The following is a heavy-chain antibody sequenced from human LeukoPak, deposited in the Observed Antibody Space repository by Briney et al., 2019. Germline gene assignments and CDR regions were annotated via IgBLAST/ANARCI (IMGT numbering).Heavy chain of an antibody. CDR1: GYTFTGYY. CDR3: ARAVVAAQNWFDP. V-gene: IGHV1-2*02. CDR2: INPNSGGT. D-gene: IGHD2-15*01. J-gene: IGHJ5*02. Sequence: ASVKVSCKASGYTFTGYYMHWVRQAPGQGLEWMGWINPNSGGTNYAQKFQGRVTMTRDTSISTAYMGLSRLRSDDTAVYYCARAVVAAQNWFDPWGQGTLVTVSS.